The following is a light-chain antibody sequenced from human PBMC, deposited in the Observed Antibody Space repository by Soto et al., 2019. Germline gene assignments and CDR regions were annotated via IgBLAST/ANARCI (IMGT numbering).Light chain of an antibody. CDR3: QQYGSSTLT. CDR1: QSVSSSY. CDR2: GAC. Sequence: EIVLTQSPGTLSLSPGERATLSCRASQSVSSSYLAWYQQKPGQAPRLLIYGACIRATDIPDRFSGSGYGTDFSLTISRVQPEDVAVYYCQQYGSSTLTFGGGTKVEIK. J-gene: IGKJ4*01. V-gene: IGKV3-20*01.